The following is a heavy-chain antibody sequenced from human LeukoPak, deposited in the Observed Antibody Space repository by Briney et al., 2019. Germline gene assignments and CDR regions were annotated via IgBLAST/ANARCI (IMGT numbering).Heavy chain of an antibody. D-gene: IGHD6-13*01. V-gene: IGHV3-30*02. Sequence: GGSLRLSCAASGFSFSSYGMHWVRQAPGKGLEWVAFIRFDGSNYYYGDSVKGRFTISRDNAKNSLYLQMNSLRAEDTAVYYCARDLFAGGELRIEQQLLGNWFDPWGQGTLVTASS. CDR1: GFSFSSYG. CDR2: IRFDGSNY. J-gene: IGHJ5*02. CDR3: ARDLFAGGELRIEQQLLGNWFDP.